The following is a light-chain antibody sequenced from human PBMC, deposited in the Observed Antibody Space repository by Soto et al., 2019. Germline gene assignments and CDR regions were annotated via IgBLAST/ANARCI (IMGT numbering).Light chain of an antibody. CDR2: AAS. J-gene: IGKJ4*01. V-gene: IGKV1-9*01. CDR1: QDIAIY. CDR3: QQYYSYPLT. Sequence: IQLTQSPSSLSASVGDRVTITCRASQDIAIYLAWYQQKPGKAPKLLIYAASTLQSGVPSRFSGSGSGTDFTLTISCLQSEDFATYYCQQYYSYPLTFGGGTKV.